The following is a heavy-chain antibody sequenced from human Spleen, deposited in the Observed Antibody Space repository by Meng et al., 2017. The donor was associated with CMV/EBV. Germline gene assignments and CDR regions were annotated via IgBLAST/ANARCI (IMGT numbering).Heavy chain of an antibody. Sequence: SGGTFSTYVHSWVRQAPGEGLEWMGGLIPLLGIPSYAQRFQGRVTITADTSTSTAYMEISSLRSEDTAVYYCARDQGYSRPNDAFDIWGQGTMVTVSS. D-gene: IGHD5-18*01. CDR2: LIPLLGIP. J-gene: IGHJ3*02. CDR1: GGTFSTYV. V-gene: IGHV1-69*10. CDR3: ARDQGYSRPNDAFDI.